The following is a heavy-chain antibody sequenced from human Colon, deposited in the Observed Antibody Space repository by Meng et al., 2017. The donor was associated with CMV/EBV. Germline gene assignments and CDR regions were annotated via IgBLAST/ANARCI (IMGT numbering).Heavy chain of an antibody. V-gene: IGHV1-69*02. D-gene: IGHD3-16*01. J-gene: IGHJ6*02. CDR3: AKARGRDLLYSYFGMDV. Sequence: SVKVSCKASGGTFSSYTISWVRQAPGQGLEWMGRIIPILGIANYAQKFQGRVTITADKSTSTAYMELSSLRSEDTAVYYCAKARGRDLLYSYFGMDVWGQGTTVTVSS. CDR2: IIPILGIA. CDR1: GGTFSSYT.